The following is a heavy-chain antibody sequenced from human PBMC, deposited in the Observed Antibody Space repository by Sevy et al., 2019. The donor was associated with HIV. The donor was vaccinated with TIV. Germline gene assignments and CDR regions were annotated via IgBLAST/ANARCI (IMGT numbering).Heavy chain of an antibody. CDR3: ASVRVGYCSSTSCRSYYYYGMDV. CDR2: INPNSGGT. J-gene: IGHJ6*02. D-gene: IGHD2-2*03. V-gene: IGHV1-2*02. Sequence: ASVKVSCKASGYTFTGYYMHWVRQAPGQGLEWMGWINPNSGGTNYAQKFQGRVTMTRDMSISTAYMELSRLRSDDTAVYYCASVRVGYCSSTSCRSYYYYGMDVWGQGTTVTVSS. CDR1: GYTFTGYY.